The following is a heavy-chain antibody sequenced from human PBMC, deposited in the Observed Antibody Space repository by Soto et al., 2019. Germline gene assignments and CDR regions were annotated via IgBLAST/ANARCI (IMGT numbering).Heavy chain of an antibody. J-gene: IGHJ5*02. D-gene: IGHD3-22*01. CDR3: ARDTMITANWFDP. V-gene: IGHV1-18*01. CDR1: GYTFSSYG. CDR2: ISAHNGNT. Sequence: QVQLMQSGPEVKKPGASVKVSCKASGYTFSSYGISWVRQAPGQGLEWMGWISAHNGNTEYAQSLQGRVSMTTDTSTSTAYMELRSLRFDDTAVYYCARDTMITANWFDPWGQGTLVTVSS.